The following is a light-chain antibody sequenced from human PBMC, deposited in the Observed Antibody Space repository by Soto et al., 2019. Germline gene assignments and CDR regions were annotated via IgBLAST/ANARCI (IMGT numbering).Light chain of an antibody. CDR3: QQRTHWPPYT. CDR1: QSVSSY. V-gene: IGKV3-11*01. Sequence: MVLTQSPATLSLSPGERATLSCRASQSVSSYLAWYQQNTGQGPRLLIFATTTRATGIPARFSGSGSGTDFTLTISSLEPEDFAVYYCQQRTHWPPYTFGQGTRLEIK. J-gene: IGKJ2*01. CDR2: ATT.